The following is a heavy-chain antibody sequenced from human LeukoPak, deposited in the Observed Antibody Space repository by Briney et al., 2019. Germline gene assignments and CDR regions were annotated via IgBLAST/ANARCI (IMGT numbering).Heavy chain of an antibody. D-gene: IGHD2-2*01. J-gene: IGHJ6*02. V-gene: IGHV1-69*13. CDR3: ASGSPARPTDYYYYYGMDV. CDR1: GGTFSSYA. CDR2: IIPIFGTA. Sequence: GASVKVSCKASGGTFSSYAISWVRQAPGQGLEWMGGIIPIFGTANYAQKFQGRVTITADESTCTAYMELSSLRSEDTAVYYCASGSPARPTDYYYYYGMDVWGQGTTVTVSS.